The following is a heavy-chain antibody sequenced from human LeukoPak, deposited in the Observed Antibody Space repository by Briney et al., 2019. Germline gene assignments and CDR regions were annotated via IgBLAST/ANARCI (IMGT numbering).Heavy chain of an antibody. D-gene: IGHD1-26*01. CDR3: ASSTDKMVGATTPLYYYYMHV. CDR2: IYYSGST. CDR1: GGSISSSSYY. J-gene: IGHJ6*03. Sequence: PPQTLSLTCPVSGGSISSSSYYWGWPRQPPGKGLEGSGRIYYSGSTYYNPSLKRRVTLSVHTSKTQFSLTLSSVTAADTAVYYCASSTDKMVGATTPLYYYYMHVGGKGTTVTVPS. V-gene: IGHV4-39*01.